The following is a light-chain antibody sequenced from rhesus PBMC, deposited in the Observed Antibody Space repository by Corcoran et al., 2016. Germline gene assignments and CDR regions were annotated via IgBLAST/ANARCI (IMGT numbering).Light chain of an antibody. CDR2: DAS. CDR1: QSVNNY. Sequence: EIVMTQSPATLSLSPGERATLSCRASQSVNNYVARDKQKPDQAPRLLIYDASSRATGLPDRFSGRGSGTDFTLIISSLEPEDVGVYYCHHYSDWNSFGQGTKLEIK. CDR3: HHYSDWNS. J-gene: IGKJ2*01. V-gene: IGKV3S9*01.